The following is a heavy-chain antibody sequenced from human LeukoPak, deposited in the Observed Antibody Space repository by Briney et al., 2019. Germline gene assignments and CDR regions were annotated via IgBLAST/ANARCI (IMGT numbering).Heavy chain of an antibody. CDR1: GFTFSSYW. CDR3: ARVPLYSSGWYSYFQH. Sequence: GGSLRLSCAASGFTFSSYWMSWVRQAPGKGLEGVANIKQDGSEKNYVDSVKGRFTISRDNAKNSLYLQMDSLRAEDTAVYYCARVPLYSSGWYSYFQHWGQGTLVTVSS. J-gene: IGHJ1*01. D-gene: IGHD6-19*01. V-gene: IGHV3-7*01. CDR2: IKQDGSEK.